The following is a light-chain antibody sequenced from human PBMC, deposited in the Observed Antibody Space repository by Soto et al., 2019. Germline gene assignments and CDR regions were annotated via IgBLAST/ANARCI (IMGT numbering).Light chain of an antibody. Sequence: QSALTQSASVSGSPGQSITISCTGTSSDVGAYNYVSWYQQYPGKAPKLMIYDVSNWPSGISNRFSGSKSGNTASLTISGLQAEDDADYYCCSYTSSGNYVFGTGTKVTVL. CDR2: DVS. V-gene: IGLV2-14*01. CDR3: CSYTSSGNYV. J-gene: IGLJ1*01. CDR1: SSDVGAYNY.